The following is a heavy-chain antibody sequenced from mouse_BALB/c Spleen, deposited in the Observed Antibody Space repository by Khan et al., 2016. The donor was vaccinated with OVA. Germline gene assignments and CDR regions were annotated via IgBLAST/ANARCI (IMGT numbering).Heavy chain of an antibody. V-gene: IGHV9-3-1*01. D-gene: IGHD2-1*01. CDR3: ARSNGNYWFAY. Sequence: QEVQSGPELKKPGETVKISCKASGYTLTNYGMNWVKQAPGKGLKWMGWINTYTGEPTYAEDFKGRIAFSLEPSASTAYLQINNLKNEDTATYFCARSNGNYWFAYWGQGTLVTVSA. CDR1: GYTLTNYG. J-gene: IGHJ3*01. CDR2: INTYTGEP.